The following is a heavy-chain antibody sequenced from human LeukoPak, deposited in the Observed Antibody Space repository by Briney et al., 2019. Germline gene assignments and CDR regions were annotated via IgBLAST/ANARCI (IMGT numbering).Heavy chain of an antibody. D-gene: IGHD3-22*01. J-gene: IGHJ5*02. CDR1: GGSISSYY. V-gene: IGHV4-59*12. CDR2: IYHSGST. CDR3: ARDGSLGYGWFDP. Sequence: ASETLSLTCTVSGGSISSYYWSWIRQPPGKGLEWIGYIYHSGSTYYNPSLKSRVTISVDTSKNQFSLKLSSVTAADTAVYCCARDGSLGYGWFDPWGQGTLVTVSS.